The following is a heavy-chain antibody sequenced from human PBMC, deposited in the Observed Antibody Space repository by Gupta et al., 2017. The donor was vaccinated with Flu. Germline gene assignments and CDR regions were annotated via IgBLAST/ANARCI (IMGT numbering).Heavy chain of an antibody. V-gene: IGHV4-39*01. CDR1: GDSVSSSNYY. J-gene: IGHJ4*02. CDR2: LYYSGTT. Sequence: QLQLQESGPGLVKPSETLSLTCTVSGDSVSSSNYYWGWIRQPPGKGLEWIGSLYYSGTTYTNPSLKSRVTMSIDTSKNEFSLGLNSVTAAETAVYYCASRPWGGVVGATIPFDSWGQGTLVTVSS. CDR3: ASRPWGGVVGATIPFDS. D-gene: IGHD1-26*01.